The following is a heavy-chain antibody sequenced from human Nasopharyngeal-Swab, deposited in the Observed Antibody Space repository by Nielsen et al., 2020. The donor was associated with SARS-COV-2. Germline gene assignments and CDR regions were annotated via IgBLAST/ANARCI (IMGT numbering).Heavy chain of an antibody. J-gene: IGHJ6*03. CDR1: GFTFSSHS. CDR2: ISSSSSYI. V-gene: IGHV3-21*01. D-gene: IGHD4-11*01. Sequence: GESLKISCAASGFTFSSHSMNWVRQAPGKGLEWVSSISSSSSYIYYADSVKGRFTISRDNAKNSLYLQMNSLRAEDTAVYYCARTQGLDSNQILGPPPYMDVWGKGTTVTVSS. CDR3: ARTQGLDSNQILGPPPYMDV.